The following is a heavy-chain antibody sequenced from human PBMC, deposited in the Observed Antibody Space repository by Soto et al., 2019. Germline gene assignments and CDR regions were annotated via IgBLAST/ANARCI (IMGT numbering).Heavy chain of an antibody. V-gene: IGHV4-59*01. J-gene: IGHJ4*02. CDR1: GGSISSYY. CDR2: IYYSGST. D-gene: IGHD5-12*01. CDR3: ARGRDGYNLFDY. Sequence: ASETLSLTCTVSGGSISSYYWSWIRQPPGKGLEWIGYIYYSGSTNYNPSLKSRVTISVDTSKNQFSLKLSSVTAVDTAVYYCARGRDGYNLFDYWGQGTLVTVSS.